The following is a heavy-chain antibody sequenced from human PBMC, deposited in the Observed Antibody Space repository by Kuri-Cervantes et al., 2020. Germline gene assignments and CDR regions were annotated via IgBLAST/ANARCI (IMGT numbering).Heavy chain of an antibody. CDR2: ISAYNGNT. CDR1: GYTLTELS. V-gene: IGHV1-18*01. J-gene: IGHJ4*02. D-gene: IGHD1-7*01. Sequence: ASVKVSCKVSGYTLTELSMHWVRQAPGKGLEWMGWISAYNGNTNYAQKLQGRVTMTTDTSTSTAYMELRSLRSDDTAVYYCARDRNHLTKTGTTIHDYWGQGTLVTVSS. CDR3: ARDRNHLTKTGTTIHDY.